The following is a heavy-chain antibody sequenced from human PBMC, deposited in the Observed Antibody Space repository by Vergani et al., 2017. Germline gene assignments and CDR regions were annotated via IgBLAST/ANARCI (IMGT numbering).Heavy chain of an antibody. CDR1: GGSISSGGYY. D-gene: IGHD4-23*01. J-gene: IGHJ2*01. V-gene: IGHV4-31*03. CDR2: ISYSGST. CDR3: ARAPSDYGGKEDWYCDL. Sequence: QVQLQESGPGLVKPSQTLSLTCTVSGGSISSGGYYWSWIRQHPGKGLEWIGYISYSGSTYYNPSLKSRVTISVDTSKNQFSLKLSSVTSADTAVYYCARAPSDYGGKEDWYCDLWGRGTLVTVSS.